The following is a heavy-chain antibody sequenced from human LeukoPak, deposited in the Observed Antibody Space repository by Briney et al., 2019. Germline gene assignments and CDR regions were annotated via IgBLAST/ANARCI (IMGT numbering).Heavy chain of an antibody. D-gene: IGHD1-26*01. Sequence: GGSLRLSCAASGFTFSTYGMYWVRQAPGQGLEWVSGITGSGENTFYADSVKGRFTISRDNSKNTLYLQMNSLRAEDTALYYCAKLVGISNFDYWGQGTLVTVSS. CDR1: GFTFSTYG. CDR2: ITGSGENT. J-gene: IGHJ4*02. V-gene: IGHV3-23*01. CDR3: AKLVGISNFDY.